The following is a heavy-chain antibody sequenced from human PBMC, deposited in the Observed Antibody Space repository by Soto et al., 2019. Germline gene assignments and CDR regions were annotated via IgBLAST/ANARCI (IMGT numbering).Heavy chain of an antibody. J-gene: IGHJ6*04. CDR2: FDPEDGET. Sequence: GASVKVSCKVSGYTLTELSMHWVRQAPGKGLERMGGFDPEDGETIYAQKFQGRVTMTEDTSTDTAYMELSSLRSEDTAVYYCSSVGRSVDYSCGMDVWGTGTTVTVS. V-gene: IGHV1-24*01. CDR3: SSVGRSVDYSCGMDV. CDR1: GYTLTELS. D-gene: IGHD2-15*01.